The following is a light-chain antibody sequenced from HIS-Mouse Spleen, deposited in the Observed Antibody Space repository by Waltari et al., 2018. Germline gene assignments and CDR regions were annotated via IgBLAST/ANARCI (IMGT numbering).Light chain of an antibody. CDR1: PLPKQY. Sequence: SYELTQPPSVSVSPGHTARITCPGDPLPKQYAYWYQQKSGQAPVLVIYEDSKRPSGIPERFSGSSSGTMATLTISGAQVEDEADYYCYSTDSSGNHRVFGGGTKLTVL. J-gene: IGLJ2*01. V-gene: IGLV3-10*01. CDR2: EDS. CDR3: YSTDSSGNHRV.